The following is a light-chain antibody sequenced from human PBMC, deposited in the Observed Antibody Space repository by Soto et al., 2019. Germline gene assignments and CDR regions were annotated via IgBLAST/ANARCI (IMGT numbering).Light chain of an antibody. J-gene: IGKJ1*01. CDR3: QQRSNWPRT. CDR1: QSLSSN. Sequence: EIVMTQSPVTLSVSPGERATLSCRASQSLSSNLAWYQQKPGQAPRLLIYGASTRATGIPVRFSGSGSGTEFILTISSLQSEDFAVYYCQQRSNWPRTFGQGTKVDIK. V-gene: IGKV3-15*01. CDR2: GAS.